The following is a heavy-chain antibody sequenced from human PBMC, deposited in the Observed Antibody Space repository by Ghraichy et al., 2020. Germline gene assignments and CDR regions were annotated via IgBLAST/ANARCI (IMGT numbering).Heavy chain of an antibody. Sequence: SGPTLVKPTQTLTLTCTFSGFSLSTSGMCVSWIRQPPGKALEWLALLDWDDDKYYSTSLKTRLTISKDTSNNQVVLTMTNMDPVDTVTYYCARMAGIAVAGTVDAFDIWGQGTMVTVYS. CDR3: ARMAGIAVAGTVDAFDI. J-gene: IGHJ3*02. V-gene: IGHV2-70*01. D-gene: IGHD6-19*01. CDR2: LDWDDDK. CDR1: GFSLSTSGMC.